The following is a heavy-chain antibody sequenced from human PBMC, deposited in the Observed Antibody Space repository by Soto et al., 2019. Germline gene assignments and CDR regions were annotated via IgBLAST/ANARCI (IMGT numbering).Heavy chain of an antibody. Sequence: ASVKLSCKASGYTFTSYGISWVRQATRQGLEWMGWISAYNGNTNYAQKLQGRVTMTTDTSTSTAYMELRSLRSDDTAVYYCARGGYSSGWYGREWFDPWGQGTLVTVSS. CDR2: ISAYNGNT. CDR1: GYTFTSYG. J-gene: IGHJ5*02. V-gene: IGHV1-18*01. D-gene: IGHD6-19*01. CDR3: ARGGYSSGWYGREWFDP.